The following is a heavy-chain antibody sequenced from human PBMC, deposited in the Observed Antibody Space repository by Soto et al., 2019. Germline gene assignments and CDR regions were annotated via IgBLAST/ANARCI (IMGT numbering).Heavy chain of an antibody. J-gene: IGHJ5*02. D-gene: IGHD1-1*01. Sequence: QVQLVQSGAEVKKPGSSVKVSCKTSGGTFNSYGLSWVRQAPGQGPEWMGQIIPIFGTAKDAQRFQVRRTISADESTSTVYMELSSLISDDTAMYYCAREKFSNDFDPWGQGSLVTVSS. CDR2: IIPIFGTA. CDR3: AREKFSNDFDP. V-gene: IGHV1-69*01. CDR1: GGTFNSYG.